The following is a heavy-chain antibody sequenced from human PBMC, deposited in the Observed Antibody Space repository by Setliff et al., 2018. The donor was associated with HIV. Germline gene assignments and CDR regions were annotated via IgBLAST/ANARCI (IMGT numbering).Heavy chain of an antibody. CDR3: TTEVFRQWLVGDY. D-gene: IGHD6-19*01. V-gene: IGHV3-15*01. Sequence: SLKLSCAASGFPFSNAWMSWVRQAPGKGLEWVGRIKSKSDDGTTDYAAPVKGRFTISRDDSKNTLYLQMKSLKTEDTAVYYCTTEVFRQWLVGDYWGQGTLVTVSS. CDR2: IKSKSDDGTT. J-gene: IGHJ4*02. CDR1: GFPFSNAW.